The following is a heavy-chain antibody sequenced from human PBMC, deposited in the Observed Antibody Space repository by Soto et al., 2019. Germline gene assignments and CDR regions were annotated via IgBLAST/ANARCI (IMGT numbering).Heavy chain of an antibody. CDR3: AREETAMADAFDI. CDR2: IKQDGSEK. Sequence: GGSLRLSCAASGFTFSSYWMSWVRQAPGKGLEWVANIKQDGSEKYYVDSVKGRFTISRDSAKNSLYLQMNSLRAEDTAVYYCAREETAMADAFDIWGQGTMVTVSS. J-gene: IGHJ3*02. CDR1: GFTFSSYW. V-gene: IGHV3-7*01. D-gene: IGHD5-18*01.